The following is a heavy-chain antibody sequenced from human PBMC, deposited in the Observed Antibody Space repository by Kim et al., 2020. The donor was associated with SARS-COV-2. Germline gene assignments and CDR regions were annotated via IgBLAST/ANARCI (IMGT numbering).Heavy chain of an antibody. CDR1: GGSFSGYY. CDR3: ARGDLVVVPAAIYNWFDP. V-gene: IGHV4-34*01. D-gene: IGHD2-2*02. CDR2: INHSGST. J-gene: IGHJ5*02. Sequence: SETLSLTCAVYGGSFSGYYWSWIRQPPGKGLEWIGEINHSGSTNSNPSLKSRVTISVDTSKNQFSLKLSSVTAADTAVYYCARGDLVVVPAAIYNWFDPWGQGNLVTVSS.